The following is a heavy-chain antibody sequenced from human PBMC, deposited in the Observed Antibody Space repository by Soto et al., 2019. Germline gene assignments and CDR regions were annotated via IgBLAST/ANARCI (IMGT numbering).Heavy chain of an antibody. J-gene: IGHJ6*02. V-gene: IGHV3-23*01. CDR1: WFPFCRYA. Sequence: GGVPRLSFGGPWFPFCRYALSWVPPAPGEGVGWVSAISGSGGSTYYADSVKGRFTISRDNSKNTLYLQMNSLRAEDTAVYYCAKGIVVPAADPSYYYYGMDVWGQGTTVTVSS. D-gene: IGHD2-2*01. CDR3: AKGIVVPAADPSYYYYGMDV. CDR2: ISGSGGST.